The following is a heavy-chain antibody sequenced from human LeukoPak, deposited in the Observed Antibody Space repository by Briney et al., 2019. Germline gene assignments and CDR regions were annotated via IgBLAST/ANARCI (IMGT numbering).Heavy chain of an antibody. CDR3: ARDDLRWI. Sequence: GASVKVSCKASGYTFNDYYIHWVRQAPGQGFEWMGWINPNSGGTNYAQKFQGRVTMTGDTSISTAYMELSRLRSDDTAVYYCARDDLRWIWGQGTVVTVSS. CDR1: GYTFNDYY. V-gene: IGHV1-2*02. CDR2: INPNSGGT. J-gene: IGHJ3*02. D-gene: IGHD4-23*01.